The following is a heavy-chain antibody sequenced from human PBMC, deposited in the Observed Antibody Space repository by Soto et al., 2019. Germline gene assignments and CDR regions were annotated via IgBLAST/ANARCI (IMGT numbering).Heavy chain of an antibody. D-gene: IGHD3-3*01. CDR2: TYYRSKWYN. J-gene: IGHJ6*02. V-gene: IGHV6-1*01. CDR3: ARAGRITIFGVVIIVGMDV. CDR1: GDSVSSNSAA. Sequence: QTLSLTCAISGDSVSSNSAAWNWIRQSPSRGLEWLGRTYYRSKWYNDYAVSVKSRITINPDTSKNQFSLQLNSVTPEDTAVYYCARAGRITIFGVVIIVGMDVWGQGTTVTFSS.